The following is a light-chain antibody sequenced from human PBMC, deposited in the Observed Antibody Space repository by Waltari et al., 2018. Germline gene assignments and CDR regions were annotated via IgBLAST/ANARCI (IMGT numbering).Light chain of an antibody. CDR1: SSTIGRNY. CDR3: ATWDDSLSGYV. CDR2: NDN. V-gene: IGLV1-47*01. J-gene: IGLJ1*01. Sequence: QSVLTQPPPASGTPGQRLTIQCPGTSSTIGRNYVAWFHQLPGTGPKVLIYNDNQRPSGVPDRFSGSKSGTSASLAISGLRSEDEADYYCATWDDSLSGYVFGSGTKVAVL.